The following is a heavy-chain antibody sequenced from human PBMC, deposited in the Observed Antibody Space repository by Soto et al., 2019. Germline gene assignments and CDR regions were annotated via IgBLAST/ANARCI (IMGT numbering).Heavy chain of an antibody. V-gene: IGHV4-61*01. CDR1: GGSVTSRSYY. D-gene: IGHD1-26*01. Sequence: SGGSVTSRSYYWSWIRQPPGKGLEWIGYISTSGSTNDNPSLKSRVTISLDTSKNQFSLKLSSVTAADTAVYYCATIGIVGATSVDYWGQGTLVTVSS. CDR2: ISTSGST. CDR3: ATIGIVGATSVDY. J-gene: IGHJ4*02.